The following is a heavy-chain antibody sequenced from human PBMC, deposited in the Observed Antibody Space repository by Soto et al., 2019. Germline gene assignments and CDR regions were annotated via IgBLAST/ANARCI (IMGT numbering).Heavy chain of an antibody. J-gene: IGHJ6*02. CDR2: IYYSGSS. CDR1: GGSISSGGYY. CDR3: ARDRSTNGVYYGMDV. D-gene: IGHD2-8*01. Sequence: QVQLQESGPGLVKPSQTLSLTCTVSGGSISSGGYYWSWIRQHPGKGLEWIGNIYYSGSSYHNPSLKSRVTISVDTSKNEFSLKLSSVTAADTAVYYCARDRSTNGVYYGMDVWGQGTTVTVSS. V-gene: IGHV4-31*03.